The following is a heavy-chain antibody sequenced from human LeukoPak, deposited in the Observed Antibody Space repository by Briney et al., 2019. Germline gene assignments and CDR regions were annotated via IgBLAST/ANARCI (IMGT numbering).Heavy chain of an antibody. CDR2: TYYRSKWYI. D-gene: IGHD6-19*01. J-gene: IGHJ4*02. Sequence: SQTLSLTCAISGDSVSSNSAAWYWIRQSPSRGLEWLGRTYYRSKWYIDYAESVKSRIIINPDTSKNQFSLQLNSVTPEDTAVYYCARHGSGCLESWGQGTLVTVSS. CDR3: ARHGSGCLES. V-gene: IGHV6-1*01. CDR1: GDSVSSNSAA.